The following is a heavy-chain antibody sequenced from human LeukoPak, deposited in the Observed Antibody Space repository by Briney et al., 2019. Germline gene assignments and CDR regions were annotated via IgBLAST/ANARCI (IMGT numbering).Heavy chain of an antibody. CDR3: ASPYCSGGSCYNAFDI. V-gene: IGHV3-21*01. Sequence: GGSLRLSCAASGFTFSSYSMNWVRQAPGKGLEWVSSISSSSYIYYADSVKGRFTISRDNAKNSLYLQMNSLRAEDTAVYYCASPYCSGGSCYNAFDIWGQGTMVTVSS. J-gene: IGHJ3*02. CDR2: ISSSSYI. CDR1: GFTFSSYS. D-gene: IGHD2-15*01.